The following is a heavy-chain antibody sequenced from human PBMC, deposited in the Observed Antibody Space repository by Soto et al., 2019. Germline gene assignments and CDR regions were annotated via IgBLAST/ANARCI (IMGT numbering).Heavy chain of an antibody. CDR3: AKDDVHGYSYGYRFDY. D-gene: IGHD5-18*01. CDR1: GFTFSSYA. V-gene: IGHV3-23*01. Sequence: GGSLRLSCAASGFTFSSYAMSWVRQAPGKGLEWVSAISGSGGSTYYADSVKGRFTISRDNSKNTRYLQMNSLRAEDTAVYYCAKDDVHGYSYGYRFDYWGQGTLVTVSS. J-gene: IGHJ4*02. CDR2: ISGSGGST.